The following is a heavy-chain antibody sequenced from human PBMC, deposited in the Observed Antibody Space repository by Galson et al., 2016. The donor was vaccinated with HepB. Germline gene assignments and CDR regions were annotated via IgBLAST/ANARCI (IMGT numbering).Heavy chain of an antibody. D-gene: IGHD2/OR15-2a*01. CDR2: ESMDGRRK. CDR3: AKRHEYCPPVGCSVDY. CDR1: GFIFRGYG. V-gene: IGHV3-30*18. Sequence: SLRLSCAGSGFIFRGYGMHWVRQAPGKGLEGVAAESMDGRRKFYADSVRGRFTISRDNSNNMLFLQMDSLRPDDTAVYYCAKRHEYCPPVGCSVDYWGQGTLVSVSS. J-gene: IGHJ4*02.